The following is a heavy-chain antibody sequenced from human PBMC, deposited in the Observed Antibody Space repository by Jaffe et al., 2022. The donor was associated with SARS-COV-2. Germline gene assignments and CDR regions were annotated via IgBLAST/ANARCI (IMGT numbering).Heavy chain of an antibody. CDR1: GGSISSYY. CDR3: ARDQHSSGYYFLFDY. CDR2: IYTSGST. D-gene: IGHD3-22*01. V-gene: IGHV4-4*07. J-gene: IGHJ4*02. Sequence: QVQLQESGPGLVKPSETLSLTCTVSGGSISSYYWSWIRQPAGKGLEWIGRIYTSGSTNYNPSLKSRVTMSVDTSKNQFSLKLSSVTAADTAVYYCARDQHSSGYYFLFDYWGQGTLVTVSS.